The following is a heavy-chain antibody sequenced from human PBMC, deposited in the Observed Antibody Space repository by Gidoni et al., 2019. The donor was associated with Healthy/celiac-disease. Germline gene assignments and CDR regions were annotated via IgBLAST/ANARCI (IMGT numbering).Heavy chain of an antibody. CDR1: GFSLSTSGMC. Sequence: QVTLRESGPALVKPTQTLTLTCTFSGFSLSTSGMCVSWIRQPPGKALEWLARIDWDDDKYYSTSLKTRLTISKDTSKNQVVLTMTNMDPVDTATYYCARILDTAMVPHFDYWGQGTLVTVSS. J-gene: IGHJ4*02. D-gene: IGHD5-18*01. CDR3: ARILDTAMVPHFDY. V-gene: IGHV2-70*15. CDR2: IDWDDDK.